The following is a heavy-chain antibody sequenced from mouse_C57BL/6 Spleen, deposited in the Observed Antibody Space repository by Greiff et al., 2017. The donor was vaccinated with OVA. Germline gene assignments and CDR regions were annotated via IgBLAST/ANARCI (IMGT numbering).Heavy chain of an antibody. CDR3: ARSITTVVEDWYFDV. V-gene: IGHV8-12*01. Sequence: LQQSGPGILQSSQTLSLTCSFSGFSLSTSGMGVSWIRQPSGKGLEWLAHIYWDDDKRYNPSLKSRLTISKDTSRNQVFLKITSVDTADTATYYCARSITTVVEDWYFDVWGTGTTVTVSS. CDR2: IYWDDDK. J-gene: IGHJ1*03. CDR1: GFSLSTSGMG. D-gene: IGHD1-1*01.